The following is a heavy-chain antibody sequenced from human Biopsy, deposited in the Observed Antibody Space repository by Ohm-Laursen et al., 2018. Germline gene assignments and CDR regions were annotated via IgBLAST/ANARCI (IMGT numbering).Heavy chain of an antibody. J-gene: IGHJ4*01. CDR2: IIPMFGTT. D-gene: IGHD1-14*01. CDR3: ASHVTYNFNGGLDY. V-gene: IGHV1-69*06. CDR1: RVTFSSYA. Sequence: ASVKVSCKSSRVTFSSYAVSWVRQAPGQGLEWMGGIIPMFGTTNYAQKFQGRLSITADKSTTAAYLELSGLRSKDTAVYYCASHVTYNFNGGLDYWGHGTLVTVSS.